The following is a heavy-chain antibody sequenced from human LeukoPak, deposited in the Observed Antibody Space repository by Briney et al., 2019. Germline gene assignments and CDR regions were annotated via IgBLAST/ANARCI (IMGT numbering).Heavy chain of an antibody. CDR2: ISGSGGST. J-gene: IGHJ4*02. V-gene: IGHV3-23*01. CDR1: GFTFSRYA. CDR3: ARVSHIAVAGPSLHVFDY. D-gene: IGHD6-19*01. Sequence: GGSLRLSCAASGFTFSRYAMSWVRQAPGKGLEWVSAISGSGGSTYYADSVKGRFTISRDNAKNSLYLQMNSLRAEDTAVYYCARVSHIAVAGPSLHVFDYWGQGTLVTVSS.